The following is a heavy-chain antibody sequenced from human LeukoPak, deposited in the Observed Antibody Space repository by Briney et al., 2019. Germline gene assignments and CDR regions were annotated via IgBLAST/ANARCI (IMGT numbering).Heavy chain of an antibody. Sequence: GSLRLSCAASDFPFSSYWMSWVRQAPGKGLEWVANINQDGSDKRYMDSVRGRFTISRDNAKNSLSLHMDSLRAEDTAVYYCARVGYNWDDDGVDYWGQGTLVTVSS. CDR2: INQDGSDK. V-gene: IGHV3-7*01. D-gene: IGHD1-1*01. J-gene: IGHJ4*02. CDR3: ARVGYNWDDDGVDY. CDR1: DFPFSSYW.